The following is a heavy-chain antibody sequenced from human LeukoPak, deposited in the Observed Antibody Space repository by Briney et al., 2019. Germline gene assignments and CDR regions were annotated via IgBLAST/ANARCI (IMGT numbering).Heavy chain of an antibody. J-gene: IGHJ4*02. CDR2: IKKDGSEK. V-gene: IGHV3-7*01. CDR3: ARHLSGVTGYTYGRGIDY. CDR1: GFTFSSYW. D-gene: IGHD5-18*01. Sequence: PGGSLRLSCAASGFTFSSYWMSWVRQAPGKGLEWVANIKKDGSEKFYADSVRGRFTISRDNAKTSLYLQMISLRAEDTAVYYCARHLSGVTGYTYGRGIDYWGQGTLVSVSS.